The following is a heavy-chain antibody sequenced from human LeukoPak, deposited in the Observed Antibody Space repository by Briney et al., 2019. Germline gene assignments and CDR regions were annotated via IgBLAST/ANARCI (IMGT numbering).Heavy chain of an antibody. CDR2: ISVTGGST. Sequence: GGSLRLSCAASGFTFSNAWMTWVRQAPGKGLDWVSAISVTGGSTYYADSVKGRFTISRDNSKNTLYLQMNSLRAEDTAVYSCATRPTVGGSTPTFDCWGQGTLVTVSS. V-gene: IGHV3-23*01. CDR3: ATRPTVGGSTPTFDC. D-gene: IGHD1-26*01. CDR1: GFTFSNAW. J-gene: IGHJ4*02.